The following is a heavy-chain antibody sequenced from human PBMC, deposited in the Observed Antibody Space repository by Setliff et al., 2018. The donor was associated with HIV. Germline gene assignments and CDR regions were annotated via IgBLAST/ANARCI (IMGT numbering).Heavy chain of an antibody. CDR3: AKDKYYDILTGYFTD. J-gene: IGHJ4*02. CDR1: GFTFSNYA. D-gene: IGHD3-9*01. Sequence: GESLKISCAASGFTFSNYAVSWVRQAPGKGLEWVSGISASGTTTEYADSVKGRLTISRDNSKNTLYLQMNSLRTDDTAIYYCAKDKYYDILTGYFTDWGQGTLVTVSS. CDR2: ISASGTTT. V-gene: IGHV3-23*01.